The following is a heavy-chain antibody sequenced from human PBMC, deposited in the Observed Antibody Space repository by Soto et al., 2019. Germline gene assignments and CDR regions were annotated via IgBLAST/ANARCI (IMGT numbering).Heavy chain of an antibody. V-gene: IGHV4-30-4*01. CDR2: IYFSGTT. CDR1: NDSITSGDFY. J-gene: IGHJ6*02. Sequence: QVQLQESGPGLVKPSQTLSLTCTVSNDSITSGDFYWGWIRQPPGKGLEWIGYIYFSGTTYYNPSLRIRLTISVDTSKNEFSLRLSSVTAADTAVYYCARNRRSHYYYYVLDVWGHGTTVTVSS. CDR3: ARNRRSHYYYYVLDV.